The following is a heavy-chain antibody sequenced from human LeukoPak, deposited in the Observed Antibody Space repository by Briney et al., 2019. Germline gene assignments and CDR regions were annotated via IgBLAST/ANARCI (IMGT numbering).Heavy chain of an antibody. Sequence: GASVKVSCKASGYTFTGYYMHWVRQAPGQGLEWMGWINPNSGGTNYAQKFQGRVTMTRDTSISTAYMELSRLRSVDTAVYYSARDKSDSGSYSFDYWGQGTLVTVSS. CDR3: ARDKSDSGSYSFDY. CDR2: INPNSGGT. V-gene: IGHV1-2*02. CDR1: GYTFTGYY. D-gene: IGHD1-26*01. J-gene: IGHJ4*02.